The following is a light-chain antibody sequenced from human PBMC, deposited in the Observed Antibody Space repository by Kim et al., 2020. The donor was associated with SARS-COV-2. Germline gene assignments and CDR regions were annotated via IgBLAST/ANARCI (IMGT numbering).Light chain of an antibody. Sequence: EIVLTQSPATLSLSPGERATLSCRASQSVGSYLAWYQQKPGQAPRLLIYDASKRAIGIPARFSGSGSGTDFTLTISSLEPEDFAVYYCQQRSDWPIPFGGGTKVDIK. J-gene: IGKJ4*01. CDR3: QQRSDWPIP. V-gene: IGKV3-11*01. CDR2: DAS. CDR1: QSVGSY.